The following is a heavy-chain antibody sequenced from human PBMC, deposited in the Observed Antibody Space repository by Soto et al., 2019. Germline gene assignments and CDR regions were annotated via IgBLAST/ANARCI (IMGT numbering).Heavy chain of an antibody. D-gene: IGHD1-26*01. V-gene: IGHV4-30-4*01. CDR1: GGSISSGDYY. Sequence: SETLSLTCTVSGGSISSGDYYWSWIRQPPGKGLEWIGYIYYSGSTYYNPSLKSRVTISVDTSKNQFSLKLSSVTAADTAVYYCAREVSVGLFGISTGMDVWGQGTTVTVSS. J-gene: IGHJ6*02. CDR3: AREVSVGLFGISTGMDV. CDR2: IYYSGST.